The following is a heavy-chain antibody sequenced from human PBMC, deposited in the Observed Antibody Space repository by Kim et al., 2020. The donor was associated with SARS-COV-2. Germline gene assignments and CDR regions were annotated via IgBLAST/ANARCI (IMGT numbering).Heavy chain of an antibody. CDR3: ARDGVTSGGRGTRPRWFDP. Sequence: GGSLRLSCAASGFTFSSYAMHWVRQAPGKGLEWVAVISYDGSNKYYADSVKGRFTISRDNSKNTLYLQMNSLRAEDTAVYYCARDGVTSGGRGTRPRWFDPWGQGTLVTVSS. CDR2: ISYDGSNK. V-gene: IGHV3-30*04. CDR1: GFTFSSYA. D-gene: IGHD2-15*01. J-gene: IGHJ5*02.